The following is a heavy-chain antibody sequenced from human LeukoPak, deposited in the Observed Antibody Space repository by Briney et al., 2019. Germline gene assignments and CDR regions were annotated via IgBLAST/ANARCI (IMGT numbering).Heavy chain of an antibody. Sequence: SETLPLTCSVSGGSISSYYWSWIRQPAGKGLEWIGRIYTSGSTNYNPSLKSRVTMSVDTSKNQFSLKLSSVTAADTAVYYCARVGYCSSTSCFDGGYFDYWGQGTLVTVSS. J-gene: IGHJ4*02. CDR2: IYTSGST. V-gene: IGHV4-4*07. CDR3: ARVGYCSSTSCFDGGYFDY. CDR1: GGSISSYY. D-gene: IGHD2-2*01.